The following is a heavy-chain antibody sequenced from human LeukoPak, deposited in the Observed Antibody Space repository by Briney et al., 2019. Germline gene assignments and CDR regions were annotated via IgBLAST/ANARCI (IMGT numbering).Heavy chain of an antibody. V-gene: IGHV4-59*01. CDR3: ARGIADYYFDY. D-gene: IGHD6-13*01. J-gene: IGHJ4*02. CDR1: GGSISSYY. Sequence: SETLSLTCTVSGGSISSYYWSWIRQPPGKGLEWIGYIYYSGSTNYNPSLKSRVTISVDTSKNQFSLKLSSVTAADTAVYYCARGIADYYFDYWGQGTLVIVSS. CDR2: IYYSGST.